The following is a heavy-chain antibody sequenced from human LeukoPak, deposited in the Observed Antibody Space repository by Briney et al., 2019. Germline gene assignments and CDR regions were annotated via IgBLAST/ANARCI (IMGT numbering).Heavy chain of an antibody. J-gene: IGHJ6*02. CDR2: INHSGRT. V-gene: IGHV4-34*01. D-gene: IGHD2-2*01. CDR1: GGSFSDYF. CDR3: ARDVVVVPAAIHYGMDV. Sequence: SETLSLTCAVYGGSFSDYFWGWIRQPPGKGLEWIGEINHSGRTYYNTSLKSGVTISVDTSKNQSPLNLSSVTAADTAVYYCARDVVVVPAAIHYGMDVWGQGTTVTVSS.